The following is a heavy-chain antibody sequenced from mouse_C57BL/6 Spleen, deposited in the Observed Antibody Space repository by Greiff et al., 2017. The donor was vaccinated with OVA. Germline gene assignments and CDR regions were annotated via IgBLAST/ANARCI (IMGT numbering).Heavy chain of an antibody. D-gene: IGHD4-1*02. CDR2: IRNKANNHAT. CDR3: TRDNWDYFDY. V-gene: IGHV6-6*01. Sequence: EVQGVESGGGLVQPGGSMKLSCAASGFTFSDAWMDWVRQSPEKGLEWVAEIRNKANNHATYYAESVKGRFTISRDDSKSSVYLQMNSLRAEDTGIYYCTRDNWDYFDYWGQGTTLTVSS. J-gene: IGHJ2*01. CDR1: GFTFSDAW.